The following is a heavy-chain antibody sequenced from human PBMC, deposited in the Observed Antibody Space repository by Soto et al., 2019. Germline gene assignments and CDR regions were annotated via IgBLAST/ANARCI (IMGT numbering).Heavy chain of an antibody. CDR1: GFIFSNYA. J-gene: IGHJ4*02. CDR2: INNNGGST. CDR3: EKVPLSLRFYDY. V-gene: IGHV3-64D*08. D-gene: IGHD3-16*01. Sequence: PGGSLRLSCSASGFIFSNYAMHWVRQAPGKGLEYVSHINNNGGSTNYADSVKGRFTISRDNSKNTLYLQMSSLRDDDTAVYYCEKVPLSLRFYDYWGQGAPVTVPS.